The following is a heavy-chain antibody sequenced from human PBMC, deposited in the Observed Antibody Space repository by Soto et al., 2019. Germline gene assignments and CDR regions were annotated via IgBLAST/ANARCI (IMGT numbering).Heavy chain of an antibody. CDR2: IDSDGSRI. CDR1: GFTFSNYW. D-gene: IGHD2-8*02. CDR3: VRTSLVVAVTTREDC. J-gene: IGHJ4*02. Sequence: EVQLVESGGGLVQPGESLRLSCAASGFTFSNYWMHWVRQAPGKGMVWVSRIDSDGSRITYADFVNGRFTISRDNAKNTVYLHMNSLTAEDTAVYYCVRTSLVVAVTTREDCWGQGTLVTVSS. V-gene: IGHV3-74*01.